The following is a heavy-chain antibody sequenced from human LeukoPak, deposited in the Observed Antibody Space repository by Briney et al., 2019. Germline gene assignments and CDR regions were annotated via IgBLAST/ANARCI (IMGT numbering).Heavy chain of an antibody. CDR2: IFHSGST. CDR1: GGSISSSW. D-gene: IGHD3-16*02. V-gene: IGHV4-4*02. Sequence: SGTLSLTCAVSGGSISSSWWSWVRQPPGKGLEWIGEIFHSGSTNYNPSLKSRVTISVDKSKNHFSLELTSVTAADTAVYYCARDPPDLNYDYVWGSYPQAAFDIWGQGTMVTVSS. CDR3: ARDPPDLNYDYVWGSYPQAAFDI. J-gene: IGHJ3*02.